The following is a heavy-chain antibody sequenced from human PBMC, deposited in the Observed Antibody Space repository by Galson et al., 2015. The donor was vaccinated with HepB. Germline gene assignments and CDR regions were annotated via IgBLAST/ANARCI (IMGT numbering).Heavy chain of an antibody. CDR1: GYTFTSYA. Sequence: SVKVSCKASGYTFTSYAMHWVRQAPGQRLEWMGWINAGNGNTKYSQKLQGRVTITRDTSTSTAYMELRSLRSDDTAVYYCARTYYDFWSGYYTGFDYWGQGTLVTVSS. D-gene: IGHD3-3*01. CDR2: INAGNGNT. CDR3: ARTYYDFWSGYYTGFDY. J-gene: IGHJ4*02. V-gene: IGHV1-3*01.